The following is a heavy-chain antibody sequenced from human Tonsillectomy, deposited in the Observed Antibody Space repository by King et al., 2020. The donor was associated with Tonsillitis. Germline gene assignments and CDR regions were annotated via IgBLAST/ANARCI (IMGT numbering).Heavy chain of an antibody. J-gene: IGHJ6*02. CDR3: ARGMCVGCIHHYSSSGLDV. CDR1: GGSFSGYY. D-gene: IGHD3-10*01. V-gene: IGHV4-34*01. CDR2: VNHSGST. Sequence: VQLQQWGTGLLKPSETLSLTCAVSGGSFSGYYWSWIRQAPGKGLEWIGEVNHSGSTKYSPSLKSRVTISVDTSKNQFSLNLTPVTAVDTALYFCARGMCVGCIHHYSSSGLDVWGQGTTVTVSS.